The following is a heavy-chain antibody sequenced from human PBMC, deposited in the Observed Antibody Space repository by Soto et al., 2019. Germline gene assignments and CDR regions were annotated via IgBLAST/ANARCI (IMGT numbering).Heavy chain of an antibody. D-gene: IGHD6-19*01. J-gene: IGHJ6*02. CDR3: ARLDSSGPNRLYDYYGMDV. Sequence: QVQLVQSGAEVKKPGASVKVSCKASGYTFTSYDINWVRQATGQGLEWMGWMNPNSGNTGYAQKFQGRVTMTRTTSISTAYMELSSLRSEDTAVYYCARLDSSGPNRLYDYYGMDVWGQGTTVTVSS. V-gene: IGHV1-8*01. CDR2: MNPNSGNT. CDR1: GYTFTSYD.